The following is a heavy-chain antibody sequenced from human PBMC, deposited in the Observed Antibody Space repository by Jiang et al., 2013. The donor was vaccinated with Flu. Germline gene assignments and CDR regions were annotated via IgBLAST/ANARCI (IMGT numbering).Heavy chain of an antibody. J-gene: IGHJ3*02. Sequence: KPTQTLTLTCTFSGFSLSTSGMCVSWIRQPPGKALEWLALIDWGGDKFHSTSLKTRLTISKDTSKNQVVLTMTDMDPVDTATYYCARIKGGDCPLGAFDIWGQGTMVTVSS. V-gene: IGHV2-70*01. D-gene: IGHD2-21*02. CDR3: ARIKGGDCPLGAFDI. CDR1: GFSLSTSGMC. CDR2: IDWGGDK.